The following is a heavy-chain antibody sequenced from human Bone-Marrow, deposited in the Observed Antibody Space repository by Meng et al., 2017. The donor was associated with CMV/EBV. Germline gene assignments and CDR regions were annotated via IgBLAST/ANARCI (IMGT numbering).Heavy chain of an antibody. CDR3: ARDGAIAAAGTGDY. J-gene: IGHJ4*02. CDR1: AFPFNNYV. V-gene: IGHV3-21*01. Sequence: GGSLRLSCAGSAFPFNNYVMHWVRQTPGKGLEWVSSISSSSSYIYYADSVKGRFTISRDNSKNTLYLQMNSLRAEDTAVYYCARDGAIAAAGTGDYWGQGTLVTVSS. CDR2: ISSSSSYI. D-gene: IGHD6-13*01.